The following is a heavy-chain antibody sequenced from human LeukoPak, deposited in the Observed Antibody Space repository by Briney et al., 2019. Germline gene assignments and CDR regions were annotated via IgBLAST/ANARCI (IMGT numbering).Heavy chain of an antibody. CDR2: ISASAGTT. D-gene: IGHD7-27*01. CDR3: AKDRPLNWGYYFDS. Sequence: PGGSLRLSCAASGFTFASYAMTWVRQAPEKGLEWVSSISASAGTTYYVDSVKGRFTISRDTAKSTLYLQMNSLRADDSAVYYCAKDRPLNWGYYFDSWGQGTLVTVSS. V-gene: IGHV3-23*01. CDR1: GFTFASYA. J-gene: IGHJ4*02.